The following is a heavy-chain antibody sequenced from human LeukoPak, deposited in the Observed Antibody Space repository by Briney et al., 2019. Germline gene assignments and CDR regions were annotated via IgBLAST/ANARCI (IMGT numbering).Heavy chain of an antibody. V-gene: IGHV1-69*04. CDR1: GGTFSSYA. CDR2: IIPIFGIA. J-gene: IGHJ4*02. CDR3: ARGPHYCSGGSCYAGEAHDY. D-gene: IGHD2-15*01. Sequence: ASVKVSCKASGGTFSSYAISWVRQAPGQGLEWMGRIIPIFGIANYAQKFQGRVTITADKSTSTAYMELSSLRSEDTAVYYCARGPHYCSGGSCYAGEAHDYWGQGTLVTVSS.